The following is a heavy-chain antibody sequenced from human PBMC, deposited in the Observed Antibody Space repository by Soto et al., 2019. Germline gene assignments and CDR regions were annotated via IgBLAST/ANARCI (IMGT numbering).Heavy chain of an antibody. J-gene: IGHJ6*04. D-gene: IGHD2-15*01. CDR2: IKQDGSGK. CDR3: ARGGCGSGSNCDPVDV. V-gene: IGHV3-7*01. Sequence: GESLKISCAASGFTFSTYWMSWVRQAPGKGLEWVANIKQDGSGKYYVDSVRGRFSISRDNAKNSLYLQMNTLRAEDTAVYYCARGGCGSGSNCDPVDVWGKGTTVTVSS. CDR1: GFTFSTYW.